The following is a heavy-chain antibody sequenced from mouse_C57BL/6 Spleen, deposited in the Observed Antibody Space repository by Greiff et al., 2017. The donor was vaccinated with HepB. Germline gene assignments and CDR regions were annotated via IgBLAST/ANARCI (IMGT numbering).Heavy chain of an antibody. Sequence: DVKLVESGGGLVQPGGSLKLSCAASGIDFSRYWMSWVRRAPGKGLEWIGEINPDSSTINYAPSLKDKFIISRDNAKNTLYLQMSKVRSEDTALYYCARTFYYYGSRELAYWGQGTLVTVSA. CDR2: INPDSSTI. D-gene: IGHD1-1*01. J-gene: IGHJ3*01. CDR1: GIDFSRYW. V-gene: IGHV4-1*01. CDR3: ARTFYYYGSRELAY.